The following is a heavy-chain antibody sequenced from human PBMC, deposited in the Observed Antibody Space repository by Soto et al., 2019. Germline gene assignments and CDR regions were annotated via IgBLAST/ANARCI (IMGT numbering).Heavy chain of an antibody. CDR1: GFTFSSYG. CDR2: ISYDGSNK. Sequence: PGGSLRLSCAASGFTFSSYGMHWVRQAPGKGLEWVAVISYDGSNKYYADSVKGRFTISRDNSKNTLYLQMNSLRAEDTAVYYCAKAVDTAMIDYYGMDVWGQGTTVTVSS. J-gene: IGHJ6*02. D-gene: IGHD5-18*01. V-gene: IGHV3-30*18. CDR3: AKAVDTAMIDYYGMDV.